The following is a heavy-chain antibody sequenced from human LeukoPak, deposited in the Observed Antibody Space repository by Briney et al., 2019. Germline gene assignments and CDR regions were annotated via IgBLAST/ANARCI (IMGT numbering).Heavy chain of an antibody. CDR2: INHSGSS. J-gene: IGHJ4*02. D-gene: IGHD5-12*01. CDR3: ARDPSGYARSDY. Sequence: SETLSLTCAVYGGSFSGYYWSWIRQPPGKGLEWIGEINHSGSSNYNPSLKSRVTISVDTSKNQFSLKLSSVTAADTAVYYCARDPSGYARSDYWGQGTLVTVSS. CDR1: GGSFSGYY. V-gene: IGHV4-34*01.